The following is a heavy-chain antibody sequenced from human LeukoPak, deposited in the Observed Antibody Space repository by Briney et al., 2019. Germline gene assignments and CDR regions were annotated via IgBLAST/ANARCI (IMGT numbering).Heavy chain of an antibody. D-gene: IGHD1-26*01. V-gene: IGHV3-74*01. CDR3: ATPRGSGSYLAFDY. CDR1: GFTLSSYW. CDR2: INSDGSST. J-gene: IGHJ4*02. Sequence: GGSLRLSCAASGFTLSSYWMHWVRQAPGKGLVWVSRINSDGSSTSYADSVKGRFTFSRDNAKNTLYLQMDSLRAEDTAVYYCATPRGSGSYLAFDYWGQGTLVTVSS.